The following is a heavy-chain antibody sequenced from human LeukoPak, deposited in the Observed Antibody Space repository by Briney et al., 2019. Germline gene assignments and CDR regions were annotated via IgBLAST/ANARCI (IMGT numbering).Heavy chain of an antibody. CDR1: GFTFNTYG. J-gene: IGHJ4*02. D-gene: IGHD3-16*02. V-gene: IGHV3-30*03. CDR2: ISYNGGKH. Sequence: GGSLRLSCAASGFTFNTYGMHWVRQAPGKGLEWVAAISYNGGKHSYADSVKGRFTISRDASKNILYLQMDSLRTEDTAVYFCARADDYIWGTYRSLETYFFEYWGQGTLVTVSS. CDR3: ARADDYIWGTYRSLETYFFEY.